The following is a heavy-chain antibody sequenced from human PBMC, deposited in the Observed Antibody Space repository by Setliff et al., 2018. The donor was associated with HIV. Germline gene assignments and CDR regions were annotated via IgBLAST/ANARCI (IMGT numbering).Heavy chain of an antibody. J-gene: IGHJ4*02. V-gene: IGHV3-13*01. CDR2: IGTAGDT. Sequence: SLLLSFSSSFFTFSRYDMHWVRQGTGKGLECVSVIGTAGDTYYSASVKGRFTICRENAKSSFYLQMNSLRAVDTAVYYCARDRYSGSSTDYWGQGTLVTVSS. CDR3: ARDRYSGSSTDY. D-gene: IGHD1-26*01. CDR1: FFTFSRYD.